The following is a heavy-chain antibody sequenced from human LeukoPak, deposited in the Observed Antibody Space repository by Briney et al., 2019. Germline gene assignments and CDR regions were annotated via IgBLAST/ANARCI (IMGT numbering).Heavy chain of an antibody. V-gene: IGHV1-69*01. CDR1: GGTFISYA. CDR3: AREVRYPDAFDI. Sequence: SVKVSCKASGGTFISYAISWVRQAPGQGLEWMGGIIPIFGTANYAQKFQGRVTITADESTSTAYMELSSLRSEDTAVYYCAREVRYPDAFDIWGQGTMVTVSS. CDR2: IIPIFGTA. J-gene: IGHJ3*02. D-gene: IGHD3-9*01.